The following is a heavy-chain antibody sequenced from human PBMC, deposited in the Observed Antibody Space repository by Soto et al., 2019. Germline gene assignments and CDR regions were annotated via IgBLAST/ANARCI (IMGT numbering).Heavy chain of an antibody. J-gene: IGHJ6*04. CDR2: IYHSGST. Sequence: SETLALTCAVYGGSINSGGYSWSWFRQPPGKGLEWIGYIYHSGSTYYNPSLKSRVTISVDRSKNQFSLKLSSVTAADTAVYYFARVRRVQYCMHVWGKGTTVTVS. D-gene: IGHD3-3*01. CDR1: GGSINSGGYS. CDR3: ARVRRVQYCMHV. V-gene: IGHV4-30-2*01.